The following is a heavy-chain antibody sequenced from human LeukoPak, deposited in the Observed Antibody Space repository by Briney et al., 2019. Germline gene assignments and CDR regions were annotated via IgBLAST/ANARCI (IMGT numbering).Heavy chain of an antibody. D-gene: IGHD2/OR15-2a*01. J-gene: IGHJ3*01. CDR3: LRRGLVLLFVF. CDR1: GFTFSSFW. V-gene: IGHV3-74*03. Sequence: GGSLRLSCAASGFTFSSFWMNWVRQAPGKGLVWVARINNDGNVTKYADSVRGRFTISRDNAKNTLYLQMNSLRAEDTAIYYCLRRGLVLLFVFWGQGKMVAVFS. CDR2: INNDGNVT.